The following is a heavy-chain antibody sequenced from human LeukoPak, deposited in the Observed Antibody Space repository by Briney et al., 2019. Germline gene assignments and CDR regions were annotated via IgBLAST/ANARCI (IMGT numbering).Heavy chain of an antibody. D-gene: IGHD2-8*01. V-gene: IGHV3-30*04. J-gene: IGHJ4*02. CDR2: ISSDGRNQ. Sequence: QPGGSLRLSCAASGFTFSTYAFHWVRQAPGKGLEWVAVISSDGRNQIYRDSVKGRFTISRDNSQNTLFLHMNNLKTEDTAVYFCARDPMADLDYWGQGTLVTVSS. CDR3: ARDPMADLDY. CDR1: GFTFSTYA.